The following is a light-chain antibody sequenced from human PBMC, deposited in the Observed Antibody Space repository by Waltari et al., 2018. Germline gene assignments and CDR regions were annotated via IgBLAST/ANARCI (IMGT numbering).Light chain of an antibody. J-gene: IGKJ4*01. CDR1: LSIDDS. CDR3: QQYNQWPLT. V-gene: IGKV3-15*01. CDR2: GAP. Sequence: EIVMTQSPATLSVSRGGSATLSCRTSLSIDDSLAWYQQKPGHPPRLLIHGAPTRDTGIPVRFSGSGSGTDFTLTITGLQSEDFAVYFCQQYNQWPLTFGRGTKVEIK.